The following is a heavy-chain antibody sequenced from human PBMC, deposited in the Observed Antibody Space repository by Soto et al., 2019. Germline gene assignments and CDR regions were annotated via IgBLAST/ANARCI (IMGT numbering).Heavy chain of an antibody. V-gene: IGHV1-69*06. Sequence: QVQLVQSGAEVKKPGSSVKVSCKTSGGLFSVFSFNWVRQAPGQGLEWMGGVLPITGSTDYAKKFQGRLTITADRSTSTIYMELSRLTSDDTANYYCATIRVRGGPLRFEDGGQGTLISVSS. CDR3: ATIRVRGGPLRFED. D-gene: IGHD5-12*01. J-gene: IGHJ4*01. CDR1: GGLFSVFS. CDR2: VLPITGST.